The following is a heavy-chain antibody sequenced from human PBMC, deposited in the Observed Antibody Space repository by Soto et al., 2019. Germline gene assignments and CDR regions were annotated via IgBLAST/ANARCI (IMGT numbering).Heavy chain of an antibody. V-gene: IGHV3-21*01. CDR2: ISSSSSNI. J-gene: IGHJ4*02. CDR1: GFTFSTCS. D-gene: IGHD5-12*01. CDR3: ARDNGYDAATLDY. Sequence: PGGSLRLSCAASGFTFSTCSMNWVRQAPGKGLEWVSSISSSSSNIYYADSVKGRFTISRDNAKNSLYLQMNSLRADDTAVYYCARDNGYDAATLDYWGQATLVTVSS.